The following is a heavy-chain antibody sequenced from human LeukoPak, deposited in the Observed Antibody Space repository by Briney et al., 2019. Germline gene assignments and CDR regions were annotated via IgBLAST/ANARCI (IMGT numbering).Heavy chain of an antibody. CDR1: GGSISSYY. V-gene: IGHV4-59*01. J-gene: IGHJ5*02. Sequence: SETLSLTCTVSGGSISSYYWSWIRQPPGKGLEWIGYIYYTGSTNYNPSLKSRVTISVDTSKNQFSLKLSSVTAADTAVYYYARGEQWLAKFDPWGQGTLVTVSS. CDR2: IYYTGST. CDR3: ARGEQWLAKFDP. D-gene: IGHD6-19*01.